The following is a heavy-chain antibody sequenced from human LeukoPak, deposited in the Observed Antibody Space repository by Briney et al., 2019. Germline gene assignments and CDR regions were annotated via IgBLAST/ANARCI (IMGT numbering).Heavy chain of an antibody. J-gene: IGHJ6*03. CDR2: IYYSGST. D-gene: IGHD2-2*01. CDR3: ARLAVVPAADPNYYYYYYMDV. CDR1: GGSISSYY. Sequence: SETLSLTCTVSGGSISSYYWSWIRQPPGKGLEWIGYIYYSGSTNYNPSLKSRVTISVDTSKNQFSLKLSSVTAADTAVYYCARLAVVPAADPNYYYYYYMDVWGKGTTVTISS. V-gene: IGHV4-59*01.